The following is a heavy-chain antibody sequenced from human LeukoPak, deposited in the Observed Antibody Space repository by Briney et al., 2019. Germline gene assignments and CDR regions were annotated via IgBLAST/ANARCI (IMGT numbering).Heavy chain of an antibody. CDR2: ISSSSSDI. CDR1: GFTFSPYS. Sequence: GGPLRLSCAASGFTFSPYSMNGLREAPGKGVEWVSSISSSSSDIYYADSVKGRFTISRDNANTSLYLQMNSLRAEDTAVYYCARDQPNYDILTGYYPFDYWGQGTLVTVSS. J-gene: IGHJ4*02. CDR3: ARDQPNYDILTGYYPFDY. V-gene: IGHV3-21*01. D-gene: IGHD3-9*01.